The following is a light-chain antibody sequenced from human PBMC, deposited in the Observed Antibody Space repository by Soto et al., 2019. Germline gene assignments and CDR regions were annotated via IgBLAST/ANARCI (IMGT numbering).Light chain of an antibody. CDR2: GAS. J-gene: IGKJ3*01. CDR1: QSVSANY. Sequence: EVVLTQSPATLSLSPGERATLSCRANQSVSANYLAWYQQKPGQAPRLPIYGASSRATAIPDRFSGSGSGTDFTLTISRLEPEDFAVFYCHQYGSSPFTFGPGTKVDIK. V-gene: IGKV3-20*01. CDR3: HQYGSSPFT.